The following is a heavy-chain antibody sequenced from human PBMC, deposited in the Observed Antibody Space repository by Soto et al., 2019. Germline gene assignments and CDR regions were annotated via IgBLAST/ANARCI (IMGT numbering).Heavy chain of an antibody. V-gene: IGHV1-69*13. CDR2: IIPIFGTA. Sequence: SVKVSCKASGGTFSSYAISWVRQAPGQGLEWMGGIIPIFGTANYAQKFQGRVTITADESTSTPYMELSSLRSEATAVYSGSRGGGWSPPRKNLGRSHAFDIWGQGTMVTVSS. J-gene: IGHJ3*02. CDR1: GGTFSSYA. CDR3: SRGGGWSPPRKNLGRSHAFDI. D-gene: IGHD3-16*01.